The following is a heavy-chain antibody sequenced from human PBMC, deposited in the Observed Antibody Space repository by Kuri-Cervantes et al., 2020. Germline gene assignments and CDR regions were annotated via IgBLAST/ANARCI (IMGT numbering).Heavy chain of an antibody. CDR3: ARDSGIFLAPLDYFDY. V-gene: IGHV3-30*01. CDR2: ISYDGNDK. D-gene: IGHD2-15*01. Sequence: GESLKISCAASGFAFSNHAMHWVRQAPGKGLEWVAFISYDGNDKYYADSVKGRFTISRDNAKNTLYLQINRLRPEDTAIYYCARDSGIFLAPLDYFDYWGQGTLVTVSS. CDR1: GFAFSNHA. J-gene: IGHJ4*02.